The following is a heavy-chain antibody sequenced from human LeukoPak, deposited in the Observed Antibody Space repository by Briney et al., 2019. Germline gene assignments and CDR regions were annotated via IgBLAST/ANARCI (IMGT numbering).Heavy chain of an antibody. CDR1: GFTFSDYY. CDR2: IGSSGSTI. J-gene: IGHJ5*02. D-gene: IGHD2-8*01. CDR3: ARDIVLMVYAIARWFDP. Sequence: GGSLRLSCAASGFTFSDYYMSWIRQAPGKGLEWVSYIGSSGSTIYYADSVKGRFTISRDNAKNSLYLQMNSLRAEDTAVYYCARDIVLMVYAIARWFDPWGQGTLVTVSS. V-gene: IGHV3-11*04.